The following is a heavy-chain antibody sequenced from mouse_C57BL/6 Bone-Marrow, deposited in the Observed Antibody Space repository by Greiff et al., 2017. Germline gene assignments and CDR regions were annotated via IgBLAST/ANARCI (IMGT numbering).Heavy chain of an antibody. CDR1: GYTFTSYW. V-gene: IGHV1-64*01. Sequence: QVQLQQPGAELVKPGASVKLSCKASGYTFTSYWMHWVKQRPGQGLEWIGMIHPNSGSTNYNEKFKSKATLTVDKSSSTAYMQLSSLTSEDSAVYYCARLGLVWYFDYWGQGTTLTVSS. CDR2: IHPNSGST. J-gene: IGHJ2*01. D-gene: IGHD4-1*01. CDR3: ARLGLVWYFDY.